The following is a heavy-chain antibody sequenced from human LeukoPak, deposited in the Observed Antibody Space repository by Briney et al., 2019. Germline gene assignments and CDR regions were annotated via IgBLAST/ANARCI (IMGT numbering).Heavy chain of an antibody. D-gene: IGHD2-21*02. CDR3: ARDRRRVTGVVVTAPTDY. CDR1: GFTFSSYG. Sequence: PGGSLRLSCAASGFTFSSYGMHWVRQAPGKGLEWVAFIRYDGSNKYYADSVKGRFTISRDNSKNTLYLQMNSLRAEDTAVYYCARDRRRVTGVVVTAPTDYWGQGTLVTVSS. CDR2: IRYDGSNK. J-gene: IGHJ4*02. V-gene: IGHV3-30*02.